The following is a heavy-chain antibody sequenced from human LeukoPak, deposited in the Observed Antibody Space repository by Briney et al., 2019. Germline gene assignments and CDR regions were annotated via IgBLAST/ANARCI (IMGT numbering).Heavy chain of an antibody. D-gene: IGHD5-24*01. Sequence: NPSETLSLTCTVSGYSISSGYYWGWIRQPPGKGLEWIGSIYHSGSTYYNPSLKSRVTISVDTSKNQFSLKLSSVTAADTAVYYCARAEMATIRAFDYWGQGTLVTVSS. CDR3: ARAEMATIRAFDY. J-gene: IGHJ4*02. CDR1: GYSISSGYY. V-gene: IGHV4-38-2*02. CDR2: IYHSGST.